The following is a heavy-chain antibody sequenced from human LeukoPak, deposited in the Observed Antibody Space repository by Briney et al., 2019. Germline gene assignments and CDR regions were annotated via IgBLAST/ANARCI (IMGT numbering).Heavy chain of an antibody. Sequence: GGSLRLSCAASGFTFSSYGMHWVRQAPGKGLEWVAFIRYDGSNKYYADSVKGRFTISRDNSKNTLYLQMNSLRAEDTAVYYCAKDLLGRRPNWNPFDYWGQGTLVTVSS. CDR2: IRYDGSNK. D-gene: IGHD1-1*01. CDR1: GFTFSSYG. CDR3: AKDLLGRRPNWNPFDY. J-gene: IGHJ4*02. V-gene: IGHV3-30*02.